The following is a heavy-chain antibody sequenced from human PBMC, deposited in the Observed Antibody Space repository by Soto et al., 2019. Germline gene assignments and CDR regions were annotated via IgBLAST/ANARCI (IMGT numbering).Heavy chain of an antibody. J-gene: IGHJ6*02. CDR2: IIPIFGTA. Sequence: QVQLVQSGAEVKKPGSSVKVSCKASGGTFSSYAISWVRQAPGQGLEWMGGIIPIFGTANYAQKFQGRVTITADESASTAYMELSSLRSEDTAVYYCARVRGYCSGGGCYSNYYYYYGMDVWGQGTTVTVSS. V-gene: IGHV1-69*12. CDR1: GGTFSSYA. D-gene: IGHD2-15*01. CDR3: ARVRGYCSGGGCYSNYYYYYGMDV.